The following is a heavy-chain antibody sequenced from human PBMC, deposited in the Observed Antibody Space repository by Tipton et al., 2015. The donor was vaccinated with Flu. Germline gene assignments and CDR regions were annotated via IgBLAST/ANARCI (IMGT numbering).Heavy chain of an antibody. CDR2: INWDGGDP. Sequence: GSLRLSCATSGFTFHDYALHWVRQTPGRGLEWVSGINWDGGDPRYADSVRGRVTISRDNAKNSLYLEMNSLRVEDTAVYYCASPRWGSGEAFDIWGQGTRVTVTS. J-gene: IGHJ3*02. D-gene: IGHD3-10*01. V-gene: IGHV3-20*04. CDR1: GFTFHDYA. CDR3: ASPRWGSGEAFDI.